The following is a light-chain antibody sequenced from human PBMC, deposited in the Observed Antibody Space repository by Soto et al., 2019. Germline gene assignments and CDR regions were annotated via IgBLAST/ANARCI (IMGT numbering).Light chain of an antibody. CDR3: QQYVTSSPRT. CDR2: GES. J-gene: IGKJ1*01. CDR1: QSVGSN. Sequence: EIVMTQSPATLSVSPGERVTLSCRTSQSVGSNLAWYQQKPGQVPRLLIYGESSRATGIPTTFSGSGSGAEFTLTITRLEPEDFAVYYCQQYVTSSPRTFGQGTKVDIK. V-gene: IGKV3-15*01.